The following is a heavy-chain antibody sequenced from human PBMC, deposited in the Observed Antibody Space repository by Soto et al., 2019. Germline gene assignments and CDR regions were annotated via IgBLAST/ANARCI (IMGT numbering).Heavy chain of an antibody. J-gene: IGHJ2*01. V-gene: IGHV3-21*01. CDR3: ARSVSNTMIVVPRPSYWYFDL. D-gene: IGHD3-22*01. CDR2: ISSSSSYI. Sequence: PGGSLRLSCAASGFTFSSYSMNWVRQAPGKGLEWVSSISSSSSYIYYADSVKGRFTISRDNAKNSLYLQMNSLRAEDTAVYYCARSVSNTMIVVPRPSYWYFDLWGRGTLVTVSS. CDR1: GFTFSSYS.